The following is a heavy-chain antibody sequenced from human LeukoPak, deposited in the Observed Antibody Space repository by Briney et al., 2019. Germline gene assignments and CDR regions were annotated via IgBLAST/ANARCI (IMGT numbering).Heavy chain of an antibody. CDR1: GFTFSSYA. J-gene: IGHJ6*03. CDR2: ISGSGGST. Sequence: TGGSLRLSCAASGFTFSSYAMSWVRQAPGKGLEWVSAISGSGGSTYYADSVKGRFTISRDNAKNSLYLQMNSLRAEDTAVYYCARWRDYGSGLYSYYYNMDVWGKGTTVTISS. D-gene: IGHD3-10*01. CDR3: ARWRDYGSGLYSYYYNMDV. V-gene: IGHV3-23*01.